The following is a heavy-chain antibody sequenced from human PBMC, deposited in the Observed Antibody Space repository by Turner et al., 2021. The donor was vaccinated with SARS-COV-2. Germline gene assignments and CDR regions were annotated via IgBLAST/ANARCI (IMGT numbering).Heavy chain of an antibody. V-gene: IGHV3-30*18. D-gene: IGHD5-18*01. CDR3: AKGASQHFDY. Sequence: VQLLESGGGVVPPARSLRLSCAASGFTFSSYGMHWVRQAPGKGLEWVAVISYDGSNKYYADSVKGRFTISRDNSKNTLYLQMNSLRAEDTAVYYCAKGASQHFDYWGQGTLVTVSS. CDR1: GFTFSSYG. J-gene: IGHJ4*02. CDR2: ISYDGSNK.